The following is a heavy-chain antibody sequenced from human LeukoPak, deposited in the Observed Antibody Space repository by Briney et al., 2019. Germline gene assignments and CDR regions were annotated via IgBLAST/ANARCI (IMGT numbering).Heavy chain of an antibody. D-gene: IGHD2-2*01. V-gene: IGHV4-30-2*01. CDR3: ARVRSTSYYYFDY. CDR2: IYHSGST. Sequence: SQTLSLTCTVSGGSISSGGYYWSWIRQPPGKGLEWIGYIYHSGSTYYNPSLKSRVTISVDRSKNQFSLKLSSVTAADTAVYYCARVRSTSYYYFDYWGQETLVTVSS. J-gene: IGHJ4*02. CDR1: GGSISSGGYY.